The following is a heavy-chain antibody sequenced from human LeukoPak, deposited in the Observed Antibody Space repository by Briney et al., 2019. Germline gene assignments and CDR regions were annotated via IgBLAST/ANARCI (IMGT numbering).Heavy chain of an antibody. D-gene: IGHD6-13*01. CDR3: ARDLRTSSSSWYSDYYYYMDV. J-gene: IGHJ6*03. V-gene: IGHV4-39*07. Sequence: SETLSLTCTVSGGSISSSSYYWGWIRQPPGKGLEWIGSIYYSGSTYYNPSLKSRVTISVDTSKNQFSLKLSSVTAADTAVYYCARDLRTSSSSWYSDYYYYMDVWGKGTTVTVSS. CDR2: IYYSGST. CDR1: GGSISSSSYY.